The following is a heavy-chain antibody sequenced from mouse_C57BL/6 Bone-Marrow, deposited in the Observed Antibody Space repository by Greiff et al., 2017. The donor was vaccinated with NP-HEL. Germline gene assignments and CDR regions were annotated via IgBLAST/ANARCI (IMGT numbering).Heavy chain of an antibody. CDR1: GYTFTSYW. Sequence: QLQQPGAELVKPGASVKLSCKASGYTFTSYWMQWVKQRPGQGLEWIGEIDPSDSYTNYNQKFKGKATLTVDTSSSTAYMQLSSLTSEDSAVYYCARGSNYGYAMDYWGQGTSVTVSS. CDR2: IDPSDSYT. J-gene: IGHJ4*01. D-gene: IGHD2-5*01. CDR3: ARGSNYGYAMDY. V-gene: IGHV1-50*01.